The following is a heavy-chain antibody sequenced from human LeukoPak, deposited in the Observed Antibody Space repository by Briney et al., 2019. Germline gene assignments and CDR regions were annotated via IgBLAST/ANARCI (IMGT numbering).Heavy chain of an antibody. CDR2: IYYSGST. V-gene: IGHV4-59*01. J-gene: IGHJ5*02. CDR3: ARFTPQGYGWGGYNRFDP. Sequence: KPSETLSLTCTASGGSISSYYWNWIRQPPGKGLEWIGYIYYSGSTNYNPSLKSRVTISVDTSKNQFSLNLTSVTAADTAVYYCARFTPQGYGWGGYNRFDPWGQGTLVTVSS. D-gene: IGHD3-16*01. CDR1: GGSISSYY.